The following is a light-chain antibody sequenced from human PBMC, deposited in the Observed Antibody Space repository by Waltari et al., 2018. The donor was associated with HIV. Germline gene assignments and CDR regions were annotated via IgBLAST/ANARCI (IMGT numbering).Light chain of an antibody. CDR3: QQRSNWPPRGGFT. Sequence: EIVLTQSPATLSLSPGERATLSCRASQSVSSYLAWYQQKPGQAPRLLIYDASNRATGIPARFSVSGSGTDFTLTISSLEPEDFAVYYCQQRSNWPPRGGFTFGPGTKVDIK. V-gene: IGKV3-11*01. CDR1: QSVSSY. CDR2: DAS. J-gene: IGKJ3*01.